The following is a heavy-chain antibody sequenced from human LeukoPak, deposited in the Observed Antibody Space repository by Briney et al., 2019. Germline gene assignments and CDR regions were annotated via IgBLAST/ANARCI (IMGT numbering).Heavy chain of an antibody. CDR2: IYYSGST. CDR1: GFTFSSYA. CDR3: ARQAVGYSSSWRFDY. Sequence: GSLRLSCAASGFTFSSYAMSWVRQAPGKGLEWIGSIYYSGSTYYNPSLKSRVTISVDTSKNQFSLKLSSVTAADTAVYYCARQAVGYSSSWRFDYWGQGTLVTVSS. V-gene: IGHV4-39*01. D-gene: IGHD6-13*01. J-gene: IGHJ4*02.